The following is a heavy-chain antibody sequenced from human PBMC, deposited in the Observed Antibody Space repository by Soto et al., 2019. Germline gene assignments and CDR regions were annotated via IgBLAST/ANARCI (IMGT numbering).Heavy chain of an antibody. D-gene: IGHD4-17*01. CDR1: GLTFSNYS. V-gene: IGHV3-21*01. CDR2: ISNIGSDI. J-gene: IGHJ4*02. Sequence: GGSLRLSCAASGLTFSNYSMTWVRQAPGKGLEWVSSISNIGSDIYYADSVRGRFTISRDNAKNSLFLQMNSLRPEDTAVYYCLTLKLAGEDYWGQGTLVTVSS. CDR3: LTLKLAGEDY.